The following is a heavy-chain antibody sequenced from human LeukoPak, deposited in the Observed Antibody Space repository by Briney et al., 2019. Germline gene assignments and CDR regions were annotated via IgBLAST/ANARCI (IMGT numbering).Heavy chain of an antibody. D-gene: IGHD3-9*01. CDR2: ISSSGSTI. J-gene: IGHJ4*02. V-gene: IGHV3-48*03. CDR3: ARDRRDALTGYYPFDY. Sequence: GGSLRLSCAASGFTFSSYEMNWVLQAPGKGLEGVSYISSSGSTIYYADSVKGRFTISRDNAKNSLYLQMNSLRAEDTAGYYCARDRRDALTGYYPFDYWGQGTLVTVSS. CDR1: GFTFSSYE.